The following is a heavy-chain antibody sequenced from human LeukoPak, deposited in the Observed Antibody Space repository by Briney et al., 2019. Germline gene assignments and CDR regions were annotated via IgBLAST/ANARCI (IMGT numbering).Heavy chain of an antibody. J-gene: IGHJ4*02. CDR2: INPNSGGT. CDR1: GYTFTVYY. D-gene: IGHD6-13*01. Sequence: ASVKVSFKASGYTFTVYYMHWVRQAPGQGLEWMGWINPNSGGTNYAQKFQGRVTMTRDTSISTAYMELSRLRSDDTAVYYCARDHIAAAGTTGDYWGQGTLVTVSS. CDR3: ARDHIAAAGTTGDY. V-gene: IGHV1-2*02.